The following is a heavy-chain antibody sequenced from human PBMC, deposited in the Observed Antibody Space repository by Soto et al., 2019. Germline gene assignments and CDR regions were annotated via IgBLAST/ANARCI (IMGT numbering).Heavy chain of an antibody. D-gene: IGHD6-6*01. J-gene: IGHJ6*02. Sequence: GGSLRLSCAASGFTFSSYGMHWVRQAPGKGLEWVAVIWYDGSNKYYADSVKGRFTISRDNSKNTLYLQMNSLRAEDTAVYYCARVSVSSSSIYYYYYGMDVWGQGTTVTVSS. CDR3: ARVSVSSSSIYYYYYGMDV. CDR2: IWYDGSNK. V-gene: IGHV3-33*01. CDR1: GFTFSSYG.